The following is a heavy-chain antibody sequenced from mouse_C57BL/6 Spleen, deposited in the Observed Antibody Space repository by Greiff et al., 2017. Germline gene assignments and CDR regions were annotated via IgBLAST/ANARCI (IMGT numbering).Heavy chain of an antibody. D-gene: IGHD2-3*01. CDR2: ISPGSGST. Sequence: VQLQQPGAELVKPGASVKMSCKASGYTFTSYWITWVKQRPGQGLEWIGDISPGSGSTNYNEKFKSKATLTVDTASSTAYMQLSSLTSEDSAVYYCAKNDGYSYYAMDYWGQGTSVTVSS. CDR1: GYTFTSYW. V-gene: IGHV1-55*01. CDR3: AKNDGYSYYAMDY. J-gene: IGHJ4*01.